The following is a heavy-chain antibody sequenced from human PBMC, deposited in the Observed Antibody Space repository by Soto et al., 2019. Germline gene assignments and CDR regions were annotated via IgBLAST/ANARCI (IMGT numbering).Heavy chain of an antibody. CDR1: GGSFSGYY. Sequence: SETLSLTCAVYGGSFSGYYWNWIRQPPGKGLEWTGEIDHSGYTNYNPSLKSRVTISVDTSKNQFSLRLTSVTAADTAVYYCARVRDWFDPWGQGTLVTVSS. V-gene: IGHV4-34*01. D-gene: IGHD3-3*01. J-gene: IGHJ5*02. CDR3: ARVRDWFDP. CDR2: IDHSGYT.